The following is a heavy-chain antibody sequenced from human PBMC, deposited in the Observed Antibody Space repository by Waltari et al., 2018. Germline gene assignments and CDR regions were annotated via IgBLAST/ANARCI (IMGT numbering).Heavy chain of an antibody. Sequence: EVQLVESGGGLVQPGGSLRLSCAASGFTFSSYWMHWVRQAPGKGLVGVSRINMVGSSTSYADSVKGRFTISRDNAKNTLYLQMNSLRAEDTAVYYCARVGPRVSWSFFSWGQGTLVTVSS. J-gene: IGHJ4*02. D-gene: IGHD6-13*01. V-gene: IGHV3-74*01. CDR2: INMVGSST. CDR3: ARVGPRVSWSFFS. CDR1: GFTFSSYW.